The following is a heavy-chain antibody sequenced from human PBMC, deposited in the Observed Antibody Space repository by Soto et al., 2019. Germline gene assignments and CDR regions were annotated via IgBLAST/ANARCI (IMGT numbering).Heavy chain of an antibody. J-gene: IGHJ4*02. CDR3: AKGLQMTTVTYDY. Sequence: GGSLRLSCAASGFTFSSYAMSWVRQAPGKGLEWVSTISGRGESIFYADSVKGRFSISRDNSKNTLYLQMNSLRVEDTAVYFCAKGLQMTTVTYDYWGQGTLVTVSS. D-gene: IGHD4-17*01. CDR1: GFTFSSYA. CDR2: ISGRGESI. V-gene: IGHV3-23*01.